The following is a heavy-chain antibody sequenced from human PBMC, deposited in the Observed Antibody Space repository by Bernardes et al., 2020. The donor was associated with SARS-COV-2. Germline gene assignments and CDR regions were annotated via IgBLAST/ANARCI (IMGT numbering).Heavy chain of an antibody. D-gene: IGHD2-15*01. CDR2: INDSGST. CDR1: SGSFSGYY. J-gene: IGHJ2*01. Sequence: SATLSPTCAVYSGSFSGYYWSWIRPTPGKGLEWIGEINDSGSTKYNPALKSRVTISVDPSKNQFSLKLNSVTAADTAVYYCARGSAAVVSHFMLLFANWYFDLWGRGTLVTVSS. V-gene: IGHV4-34*01. CDR3: ARGSAAVVSHFMLLFANWYFDL.